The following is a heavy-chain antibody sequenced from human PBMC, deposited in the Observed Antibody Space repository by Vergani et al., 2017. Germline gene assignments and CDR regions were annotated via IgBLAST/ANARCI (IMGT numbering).Heavy chain of an antibody. CDR3: ATVPAAPSLEY. Sequence: QVQLVESGGGVVQPGRSLRLSCAASGFTFSSYGMHWVRQAPGKGLEWVAVIRYDGSNKYYADSVKGRFTISRDNSKNTLYLQMNSLRAEDTAVYYCATVPAAPSLEYWGQGTLVTVSS. CDR2: IRYDGSNK. V-gene: IGHV3-33*08. CDR1: GFTFSSYG. J-gene: IGHJ4*02. D-gene: IGHD2-2*01.